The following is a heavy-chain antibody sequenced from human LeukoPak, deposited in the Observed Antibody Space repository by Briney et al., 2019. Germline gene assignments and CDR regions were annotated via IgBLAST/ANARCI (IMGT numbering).Heavy chain of an antibody. Sequence: PGGSLRLSCAASGFTFSRYSMDWVRQAPGKGLEWVSSISSTSIYIYYADSVKGRFTISRDNAKNSLYLQMNSLGAEDTAVYYCARHYGVYPLDDWSQGTLVTVSS. D-gene: IGHD4-17*01. V-gene: IGHV3-21*01. CDR2: ISSTSIYI. CDR3: ARHYGVYPLDD. CDR1: GFTFSRYS. J-gene: IGHJ4*02.